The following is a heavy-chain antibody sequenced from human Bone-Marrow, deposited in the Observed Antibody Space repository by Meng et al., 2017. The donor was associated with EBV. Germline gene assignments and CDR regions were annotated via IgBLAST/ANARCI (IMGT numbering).Heavy chain of an antibody. CDR2: IIPIFGTA. CDR3: ARDGSVEMASI. J-gene: IGHJ4*02. D-gene: IGHD5-24*01. V-gene: IGHV1-69*06. CDR1: GGTFSSYA. Sequence: QVQVLQCGAEVKKLGSSVKVSCKASGGTFSSYAISWVRQAPGQGLEWMGGIIPIFGTANYAQKFQGRVTITADKSTSTAYMELSSLRSEDTAVYYCARDGSVEMASIWGQGTLVTVSS.